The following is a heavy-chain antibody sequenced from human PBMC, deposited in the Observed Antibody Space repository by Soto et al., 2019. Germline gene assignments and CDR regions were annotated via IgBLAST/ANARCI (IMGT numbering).Heavy chain of an antibody. D-gene: IGHD6-13*01. CDR1: GGSISTYY. Sequence: SETLSLTCTVSGGSISTYYWSWIRQPAGKGLEWIGRIDTSGNTNYNPSLKSRVTMSVDTSKKQFSLKLTSVAAADTAVYYCARYSSNWFQTEGMDVWGQGTTVTVSS. CDR3: ARYSSNWFQTEGMDV. CDR2: IDTSGNT. J-gene: IGHJ6*02. V-gene: IGHV4-4*07.